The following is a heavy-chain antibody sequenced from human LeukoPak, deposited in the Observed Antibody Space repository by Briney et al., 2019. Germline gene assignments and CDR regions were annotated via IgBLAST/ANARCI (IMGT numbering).Heavy chain of an antibody. CDR2: INHSGST. D-gene: IGHD1-26*01. CDR3: ARRSGSYYHY. V-gene: IGHV4-34*01. CDR1: GGSFSGYY. Sequence: SETLSLTCAVYGGSFSGYYWCWIRQAPGKGLEWIGEINHSGSTNYNPSLKSRVTISVDTSKNQFSLKLSSVTAADTAVYYCARRSGSYYHYWGQGTLVTVSS. J-gene: IGHJ4*02.